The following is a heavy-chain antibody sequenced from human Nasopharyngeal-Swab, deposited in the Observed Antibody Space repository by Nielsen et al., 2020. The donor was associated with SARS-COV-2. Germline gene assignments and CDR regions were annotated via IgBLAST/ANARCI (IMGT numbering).Heavy chain of an antibody. D-gene: IGHD2/OR15-2a*01. CDR3: ARLAPSFGRISRDAFDI. CDR1: GSSFTSYW. Sequence: GESLKISCKGSGSSFTSYWIGWVRQMPGKGLEWMGIIYPGDSDTRYSPSFQGQVTISADKSISTAYLQWSSLKASDTAMYYCARLAPSFGRISRDAFDIWGQGTMVTVSS. CDR2: IYPGDSDT. V-gene: IGHV5-51*01. J-gene: IGHJ3*02.